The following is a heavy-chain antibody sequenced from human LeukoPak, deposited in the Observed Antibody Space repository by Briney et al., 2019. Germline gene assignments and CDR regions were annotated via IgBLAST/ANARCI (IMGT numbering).Heavy chain of an antibody. J-gene: IGHJ4*02. Sequence: GGSLRLSCAASGFTFSNAWMSWVRQAPGKGLEWVGRIKSKTDGGTTDYAAPVKGRFTISRDDSKNTLYLQMNSLKTEDTAVYYCTPEYSYGLGAYYFDYWGQGTLVTVSS. V-gene: IGHV3-15*01. CDR2: IKSKTDGGTT. CDR3: TPEYSYGLGAYYFDY. CDR1: GFTFSNAW. D-gene: IGHD5-18*01.